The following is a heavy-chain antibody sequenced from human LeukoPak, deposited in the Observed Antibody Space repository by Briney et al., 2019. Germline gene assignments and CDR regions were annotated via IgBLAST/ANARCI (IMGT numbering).Heavy chain of an antibody. D-gene: IGHD1-26*01. V-gene: IGHV1-18*01. CDR2: ISAYNGNT. J-gene: IGHJ4*02. Sequence: ASVKVSCKASGYTFTSYGISWVRQAPGQGLEWMGWISAYNGNTNYAQKLQGRVTMTTDASTSTAYMELRSLSSDDTAVYYCARAEWELLIGDYYFDYWGQGTLVTVSS. CDR3: ARAEWELLIGDYYFDY. CDR1: GYTFTSYG.